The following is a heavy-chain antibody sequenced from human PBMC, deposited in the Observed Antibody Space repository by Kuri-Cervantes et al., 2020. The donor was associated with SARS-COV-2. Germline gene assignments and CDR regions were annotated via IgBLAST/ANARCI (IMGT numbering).Heavy chain of an antibody. CDR1: GFTFSSYG. D-gene: IGHD4-17*01. CDR3: AKDRGDYELLGYYFDY. V-gene: IGHV3-30*02. Sequence: GGSLRLSCAASGFTFSSYGMHWVRQAPGKGLEWVAFIRYDGSNKYYADSVKGRFTISRDNSKNTLYLQMNSLRAEDTAVYYCAKDRGDYELLGYYFDYWGQGTLVTVS. J-gene: IGHJ4*02. CDR2: IRYDGSNK.